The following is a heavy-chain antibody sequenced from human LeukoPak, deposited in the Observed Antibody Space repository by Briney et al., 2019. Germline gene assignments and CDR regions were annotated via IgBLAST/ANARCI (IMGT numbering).Heavy chain of an antibody. V-gene: IGHV1-69*05. CDR3: ARVPLSALLLWSLLLDY. D-gene: IGHD2-2*01. CDR1: GGTFSSYA. CDR2: IIPIFGTA. J-gene: IGHJ4*02. Sequence: SVKVSCKASGGTFSSYAISWVRQAPGQGLEWMGGIIPIFGTANYAQKLQGRVTMTTDTSTSTAYMELRSLRSDDAAVYYCARVPLSALLLWSLLLDYWGQGTLVTVSS.